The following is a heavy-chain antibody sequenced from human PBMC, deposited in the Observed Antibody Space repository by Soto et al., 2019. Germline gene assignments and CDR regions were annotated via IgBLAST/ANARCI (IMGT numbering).Heavy chain of an antibody. D-gene: IGHD2-2*01. CDR1: AFTFRNYW. J-gene: IGHJ4*02. CDR2: IKEDGSEK. V-gene: IGHV3-7*04. CDR3: ARASSSTSGALDY. Sequence: EVQLVESGAGLVQPGGSLRLYCAASAFTFRNYWMSWVRQAPGKGLECVAKIKEDGSEKYYVDSVKGRFTISRDNAKNSVYLQMSSLTVEDTAMYYCARASSSTSGALDYWGQGTLVTVSS.